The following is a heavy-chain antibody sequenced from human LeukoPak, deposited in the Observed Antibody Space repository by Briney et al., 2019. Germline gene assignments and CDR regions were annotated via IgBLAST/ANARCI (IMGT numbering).Heavy chain of an antibody. CDR3: ARDGTVYSGYDLVY. CDR2: ISSSSSYI. J-gene: IGHJ4*02. V-gene: IGHV3-21*01. Sequence: PGGSLRLSCAAPGFTFSSYSMNWVRQAPGKGLEWVSSISSSSSYIYYADSVKGRFTISRDNAKNSLYLQMNSLRAEDTAVYYCARDGTVYSGYDLVYWGQGTLVTVSS. D-gene: IGHD5-12*01. CDR1: GFTFSSYS.